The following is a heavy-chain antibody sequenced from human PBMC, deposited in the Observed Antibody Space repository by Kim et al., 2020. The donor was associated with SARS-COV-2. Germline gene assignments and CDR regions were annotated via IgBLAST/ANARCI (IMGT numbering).Heavy chain of an antibody. D-gene: IGHD3-3*01. CDR3: TTGYRFLEWSTQKTTHPLDY. CDR2: IKSKTDGGTT. Sequence: GGSLRLSCAASGFTFSNAWMSWVRQAPGKGLEWVGRIKSKTDGGTTDYAAPVKGRFTISRDDSKNTLYLQMNSLKTEDTAVYYCTTGYRFLEWSTQKTTHPLDYWGQGTLVTVSS. CDR1: GFTFSNAW. J-gene: IGHJ4*02. V-gene: IGHV3-15*01.